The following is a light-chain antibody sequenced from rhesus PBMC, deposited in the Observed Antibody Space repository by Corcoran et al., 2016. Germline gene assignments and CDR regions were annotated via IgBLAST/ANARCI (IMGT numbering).Light chain of an antibody. CDR3: QQHNSLPLT. J-gene: IGKJ4*01. V-gene: IGKV1-32*01. Sequence: DIQMTQSPSSLSASVGDRVTITCRASQGISSYLNWYQQKPGKSPKLLIYYASRLESGVPSRFSGSGSGTEFTLTISSLQPEDFASYYCQQHNSLPLTFGGGTKVELK. CDR2: YAS. CDR1: QGISSY.